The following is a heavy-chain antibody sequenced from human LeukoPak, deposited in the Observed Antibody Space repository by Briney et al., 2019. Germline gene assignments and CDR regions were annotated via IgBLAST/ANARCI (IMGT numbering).Heavy chain of an antibody. V-gene: IGHV3-15*01. D-gene: IGHD2-2*01. Sequence: AGGSLRLSCAASGFTFSNAWMSWVRQAPGKGLEWVGRIKSKTDGGTTDYAAPVKGRFTISRDDSKNTLYLQMNSLKTEDTAVYYCTTDAVVRAELYAFDIWGQGTMVTVSS. CDR2: IKSKTDGGTT. J-gene: IGHJ3*02. CDR3: TTDAVVRAELYAFDI. CDR1: GFTFSNAW.